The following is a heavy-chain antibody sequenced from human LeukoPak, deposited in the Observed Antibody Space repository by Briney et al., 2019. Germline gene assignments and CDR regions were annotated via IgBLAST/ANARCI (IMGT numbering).Heavy chain of an antibody. CDR1: GYTFTGYY. CDR2: INPNSGGT. D-gene: IGHD3-22*01. CDR3: ARDEGSGYYLYYFDY. J-gene: IGHJ4*02. Sequence: ASVKVSCKASGYTFTGYYMHWVRQAPGQGLEWMGWINPNSGGTNYAQKFQGRVTMTRDTSISTAYMELSRLRSDDTDVYYCARDEGSGYYLYYFDYWGQGTLVTVSS. V-gene: IGHV1-2*02.